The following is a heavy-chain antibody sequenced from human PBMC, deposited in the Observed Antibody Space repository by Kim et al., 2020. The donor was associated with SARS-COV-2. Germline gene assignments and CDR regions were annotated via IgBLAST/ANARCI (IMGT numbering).Heavy chain of an antibody. Sequence: GGSLRLSCAASGFTFSNAWMSWVRQAPGKGLEWVGRIKSKTDGGTTDYAAPVKGRFTISRDDSKNTLYLQMNSLKTEDTAVYYCTTDPTHNRSLRKRVDYWGQGTLVTVSS. CDR3: TTDPTHNRSLRKRVDY. V-gene: IGHV3-15*01. CDR2: IKSKTDGGTT. D-gene: IGHD2-21*01. CDR1: GFTFSNAW. J-gene: IGHJ4*02.